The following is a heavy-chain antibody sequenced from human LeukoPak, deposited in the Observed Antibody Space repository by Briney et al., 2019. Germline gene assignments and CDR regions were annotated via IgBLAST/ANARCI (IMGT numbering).Heavy chain of an antibody. CDR3: ARLNYYDSSGYAAFDI. D-gene: IGHD3-22*01. CDR2: IYTSGST. Sequence: SETLSLTCTVSGGSISSSSYYWGWIRQPPGKGLEWIGLIYTSGSTNYNPSLKSRVTISVDTSKNQFSLKLSSVTAADTAVYYCARLNYYDSSGYAAFDIWGQGTMVTVSS. CDR1: GGSISSSSYY. J-gene: IGHJ3*02. V-gene: IGHV4-39*07.